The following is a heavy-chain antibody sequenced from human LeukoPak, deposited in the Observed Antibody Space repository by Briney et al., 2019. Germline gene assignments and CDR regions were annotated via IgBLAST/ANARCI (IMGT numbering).Heavy chain of an antibody. Sequence: SETLSLTCAVYGGSFSGYYWSWIRQPPGKGLEWIGEINHSGSTNYNPSLKSRVTISVDTSKNQFSLKLSSVTAADTAVYYCAWHRKWFGESHFDYWGQGTLVTVSS. CDR2: INHSGST. CDR3: AWHRKWFGESHFDY. V-gene: IGHV4-34*01. D-gene: IGHD3-10*01. J-gene: IGHJ4*02. CDR1: GGSFSGYY.